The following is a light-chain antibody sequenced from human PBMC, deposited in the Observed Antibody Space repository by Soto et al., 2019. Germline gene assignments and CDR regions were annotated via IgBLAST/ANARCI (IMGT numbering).Light chain of an antibody. Sequence: QSALTQPASLSGSPGQSITISCTGTSSDVGGYNYVSWYQQHPGKAPKLMIYDVSNRPSGVSNRFSGSKSGNTASLTISGLQAEDEADYSCSSYTSSSTLLFGGGTQLTVL. CDR1: SSDVGGYNY. V-gene: IGLV2-14*01. CDR3: SSYTSSSTLL. CDR2: DVS. J-gene: IGLJ2*01.